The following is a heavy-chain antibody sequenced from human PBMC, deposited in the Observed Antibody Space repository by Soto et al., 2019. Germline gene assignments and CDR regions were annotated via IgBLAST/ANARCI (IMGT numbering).Heavy chain of an antibody. V-gene: IGHV1-46*01. CDR3: TRESQSSGWSWFDY. D-gene: IGHD6-19*01. Sequence: ASVKVSCKASGYTFTNYYIHCVLQSPGQGLEWMGMINPSGGSTSYTRRFQGRVTLTRDTSTSTVYMELSSLRSEDTAVYYCTRESQSSGWSWFDYWGQGTLVTVSS. J-gene: IGHJ4*02. CDR2: INPSGGST. CDR1: GYTFTNYY.